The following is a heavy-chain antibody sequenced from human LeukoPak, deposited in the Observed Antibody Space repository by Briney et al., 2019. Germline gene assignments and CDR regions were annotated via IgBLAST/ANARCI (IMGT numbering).Heavy chain of an antibody. CDR2: INPSGGSA. D-gene: IGHD3-16*01. V-gene: IGHV1-46*01. CDR1: GYTFSSYY. Sequence: GASVEVSCKASGYTFSSYYIHWVRQAPGQGLEWMGIINPSGGSASYVEKFQGIVTMTRDTSTTTVYMELSSLRSEDTAVYYCARGGVTTFDPRNYFYYMDVWGKGTTVTVSS. CDR3: ARGGVTTFDPRNYFYYMDV. J-gene: IGHJ6*03.